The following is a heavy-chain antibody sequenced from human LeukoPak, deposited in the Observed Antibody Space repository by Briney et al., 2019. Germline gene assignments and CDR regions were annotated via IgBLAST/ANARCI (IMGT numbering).Heavy chain of an antibody. V-gene: IGHV3-21*01. CDR3: ASYYDILTGFSYYFDY. D-gene: IGHD3-9*01. Sequence: GGSLRLSCAASGFTFSSYSMNWVRQAPGKGLEWVSSISSSSSYIYYADSVKGRFTISRGNAKNSLYLQMNSLRAGDTAVYYCASYYDILTGFSYYFDYWGQGTLVTVSS. J-gene: IGHJ4*02. CDR1: GFTFSSYS. CDR2: ISSSSSYI.